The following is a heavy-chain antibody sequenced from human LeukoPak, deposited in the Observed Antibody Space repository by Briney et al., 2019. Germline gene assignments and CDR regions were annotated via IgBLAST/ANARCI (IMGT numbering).Heavy chain of an antibody. Sequence: GASVKVSCKSSGYTFTSYGISWVRQAPGQGLEWMGWINPNSGGTNYAQKFQGRVTMTRDTSISTAYMELSRLRSDDTAVYYCARGSSWYYLVVYYMDVWGKGTTVTVSS. J-gene: IGHJ6*03. V-gene: IGHV1-2*02. CDR1: GYTFTSYG. CDR2: INPNSGGT. CDR3: ARGSSWYYLVVYYMDV. D-gene: IGHD6-13*01.